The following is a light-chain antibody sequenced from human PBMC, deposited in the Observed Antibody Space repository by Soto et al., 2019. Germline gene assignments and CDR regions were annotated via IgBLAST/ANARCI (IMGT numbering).Light chain of an antibody. J-gene: IGKJ1*01. CDR1: QSISMW. V-gene: IGKV1-5*03. Sequence: DVQMTQSPSTLSASVGDSVTITCRASQSISMWLGWYQQKAGKAPNLLLYKATSLEGGVPSRFGGSGSGKEFTLTISILQSDDFANYYWQYYNHYQGTFGQGTKVEV. CDR2: KAT. CDR3: QYYNHYQGT.